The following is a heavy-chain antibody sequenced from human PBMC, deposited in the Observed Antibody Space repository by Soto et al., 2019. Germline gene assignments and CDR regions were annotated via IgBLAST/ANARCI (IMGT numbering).Heavy chain of an antibody. CDR3: ARGYCSSTSCYAYYYYGMDV. V-gene: IGHV1-69*02. D-gene: IGHD2-2*01. J-gene: IGHJ6*02. CDR2: IIPILGIA. CDR1: GGTFSSYT. Sequence: QVQLVQSGAEVKKPGSSVKVSCKASGGTFSSYTISWVRQAPGQGLEWMGRIIPILGIANDAQKFQGRVTITADKSTSTAYMELSSLRSEDTAVYYCARGYCSSTSCYAYYYYGMDVWGQGTTVTVSS.